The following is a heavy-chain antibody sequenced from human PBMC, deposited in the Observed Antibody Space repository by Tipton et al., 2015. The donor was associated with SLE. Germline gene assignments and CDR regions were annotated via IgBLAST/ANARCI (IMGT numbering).Heavy chain of an antibody. CDR3: AREYGKI. D-gene: IGHD1-1*01. V-gene: IGHV4-61*02. Sequence: TLSLTCTVSGGSISSGSYYWSWIRQPAGKGLEWIGRIYTSGSTNYNPSLKSRVTMSVDTSKNQFSLKLSSVTAADTAVYYCAREYGKIWGQGTLVTVSS. CDR1: GGSISSGSYY. CDR2: IYTSGST. J-gene: IGHJ4*02.